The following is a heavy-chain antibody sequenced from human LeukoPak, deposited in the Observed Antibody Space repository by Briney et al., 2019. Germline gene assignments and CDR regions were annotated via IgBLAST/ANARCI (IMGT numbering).Heavy chain of an antibody. V-gene: IGHV4-61*02. Sequence: SQTLSLTFTVSGGSISSGSYYWSWIRQPAGKGLEWIGRIYTSGSTNYNPSLKSRVTISVDTSKNQFSLKLSSVTAADTAVYYCARHGEEGGMDVWGQGTTVTVSS. CDR1: GGSISSGSYY. D-gene: IGHD3-10*01. CDR3: ARHGEEGGMDV. CDR2: IYTSGST. J-gene: IGHJ6*02.